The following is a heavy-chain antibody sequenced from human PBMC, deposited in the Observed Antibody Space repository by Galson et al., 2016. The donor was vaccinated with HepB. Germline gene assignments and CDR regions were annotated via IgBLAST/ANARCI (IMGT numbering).Heavy chain of an antibody. V-gene: IGHV1-69*13. Sequence: SVKVSCKASGGTFSSYAFIWVRQAPGQGLEWMGGIIPIFGTESYAQKFQGRVMITADELTRTAYMELSSLRYEDTAIYYCACASQHSFVDYWGQGTLVTVSS. CDR3: ACASQHSFVDY. CDR1: GGTFSSYA. J-gene: IGHJ4*02. CDR2: IIPIFGTE. D-gene: IGHD5-18*01.